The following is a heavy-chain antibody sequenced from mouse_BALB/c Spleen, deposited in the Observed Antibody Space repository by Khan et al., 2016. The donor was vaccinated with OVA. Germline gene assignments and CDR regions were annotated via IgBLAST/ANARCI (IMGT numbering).Heavy chain of an antibody. Sequence: EVQLKESGPDLVKPGASVKISCKASGYSFTLYYMTWVKQSHGKSLEWIGRVNPNTGGSDYNQEFKGKAILTVDKSSNTAYMELHSLTSEDSAVYYSARGYDFFAYWGQGTLVTVSA. V-gene: IGHV1-26*01. CDR2: VNPNTGGS. D-gene: IGHD2-14*01. CDR1: GYSFTLYY. J-gene: IGHJ3*01. CDR3: ARGYDFFAY.